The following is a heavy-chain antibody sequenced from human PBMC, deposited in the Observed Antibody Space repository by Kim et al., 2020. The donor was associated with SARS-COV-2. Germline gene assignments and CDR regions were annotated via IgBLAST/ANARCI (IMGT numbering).Heavy chain of an antibody. Sequence: GGSLRLSCAASGFTVSSNYMSWVRQAPGKGLEWVSVIYSGGSTYYADSVKGRFTISRDNSKNTLYLQMNSLRAEDTAVYYCARAPLVATPGGGDYWGQGTLVTVSS. J-gene: IGHJ4*02. V-gene: IGHV3-53*01. D-gene: IGHD5-12*01. CDR3: ARAPLVATPGGGDY. CDR2: IYSGGST. CDR1: GFTVSSNY.